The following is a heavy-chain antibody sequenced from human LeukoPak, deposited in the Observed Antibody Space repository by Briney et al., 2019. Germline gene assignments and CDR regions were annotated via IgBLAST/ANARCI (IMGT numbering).Heavy chain of an antibody. V-gene: IGHV3-30*18. Sequence: PGRSLRLSCAASGFTFSSYGMHWVRQAPGKGLEWVAVISYDGSNKYYADSVKGRFTISRDNSKNTLYLQMNSLRAEDTAVYYCAKDQRYYYDSSGSSSDYFDYWGQGTLVTVSS. CDR1: GFTFSSYG. CDR2: ISYDGSNK. J-gene: IGHJ4*02. CDR3: AKDQRYYYDSSGSSSDYFDY. D-gene: IGHD3-22*01.